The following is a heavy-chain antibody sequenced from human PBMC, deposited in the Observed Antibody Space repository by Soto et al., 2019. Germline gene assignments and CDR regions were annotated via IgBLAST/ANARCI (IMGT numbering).Heavy chain of an antibody. Sequence: PSETLSLTCTVSGGSISSGGYYWSWIRQHPGKGLEWIGYIYYSGSTYYNPSLKSRVTISVDTSKNQFSLKLSSVTAADTAVYYCARDPSDCTNGVCYPRYYYGMDVWGQGTTVTVSS. CDR3: ARDPSDCTNGVCYPRYYYGMDV. CDR2: IYYSGST. CDR1: GGSISSGGYY. V-gene: IGHV4-31*03. D-gene: IGHD2-8*01. J-gene: IGHJ6*02.